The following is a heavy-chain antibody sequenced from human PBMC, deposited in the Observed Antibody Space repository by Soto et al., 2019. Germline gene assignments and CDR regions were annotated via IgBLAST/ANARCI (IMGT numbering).Heavy chain of an antibody. CDR2: IVVGSGNT. J-gene: IGHJ4*02. V-gene: IGHV1-58*01. Sequence: ASVKVSCKASGFTFTSSAVQWVRQARGQRLEWIGWIVVGSGNTNYAQKFQERVTITRDMSTSTAYMELSSLRSEDTAVYYCAAGGVTRRYDSSGYYFDYWGQGTLVTVSS. CDR1: GFTFTSSA. CDR3: AAGGVTRRYDSSGYYFDY. D-gene: IGHD3-22*01.